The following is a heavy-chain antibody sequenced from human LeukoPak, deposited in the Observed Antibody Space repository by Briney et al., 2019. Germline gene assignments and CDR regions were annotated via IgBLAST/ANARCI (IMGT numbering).Heavy chain of an antibody. CDR1: RFIFRNYA. CDR2: ISGTADSK. CDR3: AKADATIGGAFDT. Sequence: PGGSLRLSCAASRFIFRNYAMSWVRQAPGRGPEWLSIISGTADSKYYADSVKGRFTISRDNPRSTLYLEMNILRAEDTAVYYCAKADATIGGAFDTWGQGTMVIVSS. D-gene: IGHD3-16*01. V-gene: IGHV3-23*01. J-gene: IGHJ3*02.